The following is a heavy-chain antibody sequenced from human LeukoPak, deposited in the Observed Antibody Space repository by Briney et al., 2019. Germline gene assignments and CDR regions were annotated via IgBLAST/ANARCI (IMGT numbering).Heavy chain of an antibody. CDR2: ISGSGGST. CDR3: ARHLRFLEWSPHPYYYYGMDV. V-gene: IGHV3-23*01. J-gene: IGHJ6*02. Sequence: GGSLRLSCAASGFTFSSYAMSWVRQAPGKGLEWVSAISGSGGSTYYADSVKGRFTISRDNSKNTLYLQMNSLRAEDTAVYYCARHLRFLEWSPHPYYYYGMDVWGQGTTVTVPS. CDR1: GFTFSSYA. D-gene: IGHD3-3*01.